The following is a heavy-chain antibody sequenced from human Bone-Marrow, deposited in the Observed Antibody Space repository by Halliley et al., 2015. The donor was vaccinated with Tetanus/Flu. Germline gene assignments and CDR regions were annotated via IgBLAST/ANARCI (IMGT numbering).Heavy chain of an antibody. D-gene: IGHD3-3*01. CDR1: GFTFNNYA. V-gene: IGHV3-64D*09. Sequence: SLRLSCSASGFTFNNYAMHWVRQAPGKGLEYISGISGNGANTYYVDSVKGRFTISRDISTSTLSLQMSSLRAEDTAVYYCVKGILIGVVFGNYFDSWGQGSLVPVSS. CDR3: VKGILIGVVFGNYFDS. CDR2: ISGNGANT. J-gene: IGHJ4*02.